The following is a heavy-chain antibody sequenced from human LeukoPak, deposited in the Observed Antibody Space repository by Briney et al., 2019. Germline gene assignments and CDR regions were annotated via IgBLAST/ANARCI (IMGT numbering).Heavy chain of an antibody. CDR2: IYYSGIT. CDR1: GGSVSSYY. Sequence: ASETLSLTCTVSGGSVSSYYWSWIRQPPGKGLEWIGYIYYSGITNYNPSLKSRVTISVDTSKNQFSLKLSSVTAADTAVYYCARVGGVPLGAFDIWGQGTMVTVSS. CDR3: ARVGGVPLGAFDI. J-gene: IGHJ3*02. V-gene: IGHV4-59*02. D-gene: IGHD3-16*01.